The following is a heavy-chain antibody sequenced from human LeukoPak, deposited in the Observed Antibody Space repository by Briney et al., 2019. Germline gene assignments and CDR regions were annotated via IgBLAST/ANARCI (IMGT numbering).Heavy chain of an antibody. J-gene: IGHJ6*02. CDR1: GYTFTSYD. D-gene: IGHD3-22*01. V-gene: IGHV1-8*01. Sequence: ASVKVSCKASGYTFTSYDINWVRQATGQGLEWMGWVNPNSGNTGYAQKFQGRVTMTRNTSISTAYMELSSLRSEDTAVYYCARGYDSSGYYYTAPYYYYYYGMDVWGQGTTVTVSS. CDR3: ARGYDSSGYYYTAPYYYYYYGMDV. CDR2: VNPNSGNT.